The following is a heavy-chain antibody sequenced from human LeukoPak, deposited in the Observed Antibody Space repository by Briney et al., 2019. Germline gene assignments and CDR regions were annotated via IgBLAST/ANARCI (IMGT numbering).Heavy chain of an antibody. V-gene: IGHV1-46*01. J-gene: IGHJ5*02. CDR1: GYTFTSYY. D-gene: IGHD3-10*01. CDR2: INPSGGST. CDR3: ARDSMVQGVIHSGGFDP. Sequence: ASVKVSCKASGYTFTSYYMHWVRQAPGQGLEWMGIINPSGGSTSYAQKFQGRVTMTRDTSTSTVYMELSSLRSEDTAVYYCARDSMVQGVIHSGGFDPWGQGTLVTVSS.